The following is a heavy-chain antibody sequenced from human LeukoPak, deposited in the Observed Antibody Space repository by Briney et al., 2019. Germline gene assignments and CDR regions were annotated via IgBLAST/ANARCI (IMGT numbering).Heavy chain of an antibody. V-gene: IGHV3-33*06. Sequence: GGSLRLSCAASGFTFSSYGMHWVRQAPGKGLEWVAVIWYDGSNKYYADSVKGRFTISRDNSKNTLYLQMNGLRAEDTAVYYCAKDGSYRPRWNYYYYYMDVWGKGTTVTVSS. D-gene: IGHD1-26*01. J-gene: IGHJ6*03. CDR3: AKDGSYRPRWNYYYYYMDV. CDR1: GFTFSSYG. CDR2: IWYDGSNK.